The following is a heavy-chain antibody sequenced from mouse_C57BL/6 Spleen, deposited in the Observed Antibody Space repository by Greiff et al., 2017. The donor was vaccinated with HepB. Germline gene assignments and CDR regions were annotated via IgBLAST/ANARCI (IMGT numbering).Heavy chain of an antibody. CDR2: INPGSGGT. Sequence: QVHVKQSGAELVRPGTSVKVSCKASGYAFTNYLIEWVKQRPGQGLEWIGVINPGSGGTNYNEKFKGKATLTADKSSSTAYMQLSSLTSEDSAVYFCARDGYYPNYYAMDYWGQGTSVTVSS. CDR1: GYAFTNYL. J-gene: IGHJ4*01. V-gene: IGHV1-54*01. D-gene: IGHD2-3*01. CDR3: ARDGYYPNYYAMDY.